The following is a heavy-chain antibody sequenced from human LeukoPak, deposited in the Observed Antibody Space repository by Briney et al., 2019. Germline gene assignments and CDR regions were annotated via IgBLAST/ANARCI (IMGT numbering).Heavy chain of an antibody. CDR3: ARDSRYKQWPAHFDY. V-gene: IGHV1-18*01. CDR1: GYDFISYG. CDR2: ISAYNGNT. Sequence: ASVKVSCKASGYDFISYGVSWVRQAPGQGLEWMGWISAYNGNTNYAQKFQGRVAMTTDTSTSTAYMELRSLRSDDTAVYYCARDSRYKQWPAHFDYWGQGSLVTVSS. J-gene: IGHJ4*02. D-gene: IGHD6-19*01.